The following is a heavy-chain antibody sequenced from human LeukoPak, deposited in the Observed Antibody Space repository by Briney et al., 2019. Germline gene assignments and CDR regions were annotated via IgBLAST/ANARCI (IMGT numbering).Heavy chain of an antibody. J-gene: IGHJ4*02. D-gene: IGHD6-13*01. CDR3: ARSQSGSLIDY. Sequence: GGSLRLSCAASGFSLSAYGVHWVRQAPGKGLEWVAVIWYDGTSKDYADSVKGRFTFSRDNSKNTLYLQMNSLTVEDTAVYYCARSQSGSLIDYWGQGTLVTVSS. CDR1: GFSLSAYG. V-gene: IGHV3-33*01. CDR2: IWYDGTSK.